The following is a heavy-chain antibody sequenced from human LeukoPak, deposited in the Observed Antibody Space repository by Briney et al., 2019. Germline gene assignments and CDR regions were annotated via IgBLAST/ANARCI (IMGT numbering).Heavy chain of an antibody. D-gene: IGHD1-26*01. J-gene: IGHJ5*02. Sequence: SETLSLTCAVSGGSISSSNWWSWVRQPPGKGLEWIGEINHSGSTNYNPSLKSRVTISVDTSKNQFSLKLSSVTAADTAVYYCARGARARSGRNWFDPWGQGTLVTVSS. CDR3: ARGARARSGRNWFDP. CDR1: GGSISSSNW. V-gene: IGHV4-4*02. CDR2: INHSGST.